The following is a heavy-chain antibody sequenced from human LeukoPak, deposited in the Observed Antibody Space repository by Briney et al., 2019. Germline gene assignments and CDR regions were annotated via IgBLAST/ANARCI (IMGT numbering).Heavy chain of an antibody. CDR1: AFTFSSYW. V-gene: IGHV3-7*01. CDR3: ARDRQIAY. CDR2: MKEDGGEI. J-gene: IGHJ4*02. Sequence: GGSLRLSCEASAFTFSSYWMSWVRQAPGKGLEWVANMKEDGGEINYVDSVKGRFTISRDNAKNSLFLQMNSLRVEDTAVYYCARDRQIAYWGQGTLVTVSS.